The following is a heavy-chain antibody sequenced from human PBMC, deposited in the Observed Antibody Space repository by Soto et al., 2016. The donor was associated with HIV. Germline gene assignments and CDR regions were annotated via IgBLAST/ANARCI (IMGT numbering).Heavy chain of an antibody. V-gene: IGHV3-21*01. Sequence: EVQLVGSGGGLVKPGGSLRLSCAASGFTFSSYSMNWVRQAPGKGLEWVSSISSSSSYIYYADSVKGRFTISRDNAKNSLYLQMNSLRAEDTAVYYCARLYSSGWFIDYWGQGTLVTVSS. CDR2: ISSSSSYI. D-gene: IGHD6-19*01. J-gene: IGHJ4*02. CDR1: GFTFSSYS. CDR3: ARLYSSGWFIDY.